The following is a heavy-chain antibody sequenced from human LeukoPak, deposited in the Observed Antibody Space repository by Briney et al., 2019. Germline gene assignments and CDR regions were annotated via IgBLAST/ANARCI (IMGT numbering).Heavy chain of an antibody. CDR1: GFTFSSYG. V-gene: IGHV3-23*01. CDR2: ISGSGGST. J-gene: IGHJ4*02. Sequence: GGSLRLSCAASGFTFSSYGMSWVRQAPGKGLEWVSAISGSGGSTYYADSVKGRFTISRDNSKNTLYLQMNSLRAEDTAVYYCAKDWSPRLQYFDYWGQGTLVTVSS. CDR3: AKDWSPRLQYFDY. D-gene: IGHD4-11*01.